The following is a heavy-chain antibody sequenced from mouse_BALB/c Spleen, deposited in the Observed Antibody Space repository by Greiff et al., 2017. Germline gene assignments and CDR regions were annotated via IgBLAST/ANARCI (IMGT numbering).Heavy chain of an antibody. J-gene: IGHJ2*01. Sequence: EVKLMESGGGLVQPGGSLKLSCAASGFTFSSYTMSWVRQTPEKRLEWVAYISNGGGSTYYPDTVKGRFTISRDNAKNTLYLQMSSLKSEDTAMYFCARLGGGGLDYWGQGTTLTVSS. CDR3: ARLGGGGLDY. CDR1: GFTFSSYT. V-gene: IGHV5-12-2*01. CDR2: ISNGGGST. D-gene: IGHD1-1*02.